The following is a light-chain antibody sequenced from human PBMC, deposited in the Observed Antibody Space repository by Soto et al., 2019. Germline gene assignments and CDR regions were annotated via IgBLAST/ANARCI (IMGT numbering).Light chain of an antibody. Sequence: EIVMTQSPATLSVSPGERATLSCRASQSVSSNLAWYQQKPGQAPRLLIFGASTRVTGLPARFSGSGSGTEFTLTISSLQSEDSAVYYCQQYNNWPFTFGQGTKLEIK. CDR3: QQYNNWPFT. CDR2: GAS. CDR1: QSVSSN. V-gene: IGKV3-15*01. J-gene: IGKJ2*01.